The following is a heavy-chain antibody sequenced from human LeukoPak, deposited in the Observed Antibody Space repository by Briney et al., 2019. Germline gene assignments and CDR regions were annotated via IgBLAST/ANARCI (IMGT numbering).Heavy chain of an antibody. J-gene: IGHJ5*02. CDR3: AKDPAPIAAAGWFDP. Sequence: GGSLRLSCAASGFTFSDYYMSWLRQAPGKGLEWVSYISRSGSTIYYADSVKGRFTISRDNAKNSLYLQMNSLRAEDTALYYCAKDPAPIAAAGWFDPWGQGTLVTVSS. V-gene: IGHV3-11*01. D-gene: IGHD6-13*01. CDR1: GFTFSDYY. CDR2: ISRSGSTI.